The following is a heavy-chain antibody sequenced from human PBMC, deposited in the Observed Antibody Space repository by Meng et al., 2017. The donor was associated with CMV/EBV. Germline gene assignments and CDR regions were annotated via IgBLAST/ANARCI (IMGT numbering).Heavy chain of an antibody. D-gene: IGHD3-3*01. CDR1: GFTFSSYW. CDR2: IKQDGSEK. J-gene: IGHJ4*02. Sequence: GGSLRLSCAASGFTFSSYWMSWVRQAPGKWLEWVANIKQDGSEKYYVDSVKGRFTISRDNAKNSLYLQMNSLRAEDTAVYYCATDPTYYDFWSSHFIDYWGQGTLVTVSS. CDR3: ATDPTYYDFWSSHFIDY. V-gene: IGHV3-7*01.